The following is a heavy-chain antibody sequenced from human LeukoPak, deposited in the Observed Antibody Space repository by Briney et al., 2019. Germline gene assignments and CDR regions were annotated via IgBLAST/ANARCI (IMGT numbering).Heavy chain of an antibody. Sequence: GGSLRLSCAASGFTFSSYTMNWIRQAPGKGLEWVSSISSSTSYIYYADSVKGRFTISKDNAKNSLYLQMNSLRAEDTAVYYCARAGGSTVSHSDYWGQGTLVTVSS. V-gene: IGHV3-21*01. CDR1: GFTFSSYT. CDR3: ARAGGSTVSHSDY. J-gene: IGHJ4*02. D-gene: IGHD4-17*01. CDR2: ISSSTSYI.